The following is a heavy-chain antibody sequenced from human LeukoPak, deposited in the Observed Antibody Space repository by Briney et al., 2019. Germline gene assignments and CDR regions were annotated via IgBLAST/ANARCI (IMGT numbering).Heavy chain of an antibody. V-gene: IGHV3-23*01. Sequence: GSLRLSCVGSGFTFRSHAMSWVRQAPEKGLEFVSGIYENGGTTYYADSVKGRFTISRDNSKNTLFLQMNSLRGEDTAVYYCAKDLFGSSWYHSREDQWGQGTLVTVSS. CDR2: IYENGGTT. CDR3: AKDLFGSSWYHSREDQ. D-gene: IGHD6-13*01. J-gene: IGHJ4*02. CDR1: GFTFRSHA.